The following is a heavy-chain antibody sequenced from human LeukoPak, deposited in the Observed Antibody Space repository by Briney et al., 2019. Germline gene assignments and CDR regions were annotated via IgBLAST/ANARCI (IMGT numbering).Heavy chain of an antibody. CDR3: ARREGTAYSSSWYPFDL. CDR1: EYTFTNYW. J-gene: IGHJ4*02. D-gene: IGHD6-13*01. V-gene: IGHV5-51*01. Sequence: GESLKISCKASEYTFTNYWIAWVRQLPGKGLEYMGIIYPGDSDTRYTPSFQGQVTISADKSIRTAYLQWSSLKASDTAIYYCARREGTAYSSSWYPFDLWGQGTMVTVSS. CDR2: IYPGDSDT.